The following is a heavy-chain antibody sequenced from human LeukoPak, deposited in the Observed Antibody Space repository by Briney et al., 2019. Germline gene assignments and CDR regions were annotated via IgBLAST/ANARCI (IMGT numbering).Heavy chain of an antibody. CDR2: ISNSEVSSITESGDGT. V-gene: IGHV3-23*01. Sequence: SGGSLRLSCGASGFTLENYAINWVRQAPGKGLEWVSAISNSEVSSITESGDGTYHADSVKGRFTISRDSSKNTVSLQMNSLRAEDTAVYYCARDLGVAYYYGSGSYYGDYWGQGTLVTVSS. CDR1: GFTLENYA. D-gene: IGHD3-10*01. CDR3: ARDLGVAYYYGSGSYYGDY. J-gene: IGHJ4*02.